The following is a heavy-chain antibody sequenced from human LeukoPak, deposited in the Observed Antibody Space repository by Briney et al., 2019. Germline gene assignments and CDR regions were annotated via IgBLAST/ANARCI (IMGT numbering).Heavy chain of an antibody. V-gene: IGHV1-18*01. J-gene: IGHJ4*02. CDR1: GYTFTSYG. CDR2: ISAYNGNT. D-gene: IGHD3-22*01. Sequence: ASVKVSCMASGYTFTSYGISWVRQAPGQGLEWMGWISAYNGNTNYAQKLQGRVTMTTDTSTSTAYMELRSLRSDDTAVYYCARMEPVRARNYYDSSGYKTGGGDYWGQGTLVTVSS. CDR3: ARMEPVRARNYYDSSGYKTGGGDY.